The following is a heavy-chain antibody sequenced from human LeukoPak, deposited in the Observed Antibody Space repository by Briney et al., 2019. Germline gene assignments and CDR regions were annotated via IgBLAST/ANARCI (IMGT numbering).Heavy chain of an antibody. Sequence: PSETLSLTCTVSGGSISSSSYYWGWIRQPPGKGLEWIGEINHSGSTNYNPSLKSRVTISVDTSKNQFSLKLSSVTAADTAVYYCASSQWLVYYFDYWGQGTLVTVSS. CDR3: ASSQWLVYYFDY. V-gene: IGHV4-39*07. CDR2: INHSGST. CDR1: GGSISSSSYY. J-gene: IGHJ4*02. D-gene: IGHD6-19*01.